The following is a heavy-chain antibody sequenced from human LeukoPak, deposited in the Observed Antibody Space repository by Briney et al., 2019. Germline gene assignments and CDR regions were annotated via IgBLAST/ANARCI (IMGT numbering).Heavy chain of an antibody. J-gene: IGHJ5*02. V-gene: IGHV1-2*02. Sequence: GASVKVSCKASGYTFTGYYMHWVRQAPGQGLEWMGWINPNSGGTNYAQEFQGRVTMTRDTSISTAYMELSRLRSDDTAVYYCARHLYSSSWYWFDPWGQGTLVTVSS. CDR1: GYTFTGYY. D-gene: IGHD6-13*01. CDR3: ARHLYSSSWYWFDP. CDR2: INPNSGGT.